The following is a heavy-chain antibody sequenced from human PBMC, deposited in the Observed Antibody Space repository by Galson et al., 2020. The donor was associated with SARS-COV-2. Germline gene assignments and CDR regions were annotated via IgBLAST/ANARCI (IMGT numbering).Heavy chain of an antibody. CDR1: GGSISSSSYY. J-gene: IGHJ4*02. Sequence: SETLSLTCTVPGGSISSSSYYWGWIRQPPGKGREWIGSIYYSWSTYYNPSLKSRVTISVDTSKNQFSLKLSSVTAADTAVYYCARDPQAAAGTLFDYWGQGTLVTVSS. CDR2: IYYSWST. V-gene: IGHV4-39*07. D-gene: IGHD6-13*01. CDR3: ARDPQAAAGTLFDY.